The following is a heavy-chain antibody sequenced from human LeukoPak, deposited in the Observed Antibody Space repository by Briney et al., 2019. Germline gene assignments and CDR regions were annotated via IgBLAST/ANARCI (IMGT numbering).Heavy chain of an antibody. J-gene: IGHJ4*02. CDR1: GYSFTCYW. V-gene: IGHV5-51*01. D-gene: IGHD3-22*01. CDR3: ARLRAADDYYDSSGYHPFDY. CDR2: IYPGDSDT. Sequence: GESLKISCKGSGYSFTCYWIGWVRQMPGKGLEWMGIIYPGDSDTRYSPSFQGQVTISADKSISTAYLQWSSLKASDTAMYYCARLRAADDYYDSSGYHPFDYWGQGTLVTVSS.